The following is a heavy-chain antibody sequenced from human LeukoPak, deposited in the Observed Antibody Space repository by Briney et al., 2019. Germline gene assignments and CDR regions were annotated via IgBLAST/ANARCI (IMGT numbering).Heavy chain of an antibody. CDR3: AIWASGNF. CDR2: TDPSGSAK. Sequence: PGGSLRLSCAASGFILNRSWMNWVRQAPGKGLEWVANTDPSGSAKRYVDSVEGRFTISKDNAGTSFYLDMNSLRADDTAIYYCAIWASGNFWGQGTLVTVSS. D-gene: IGHD1-1*01. J-gene: IGHJ4*02. CDR1: GFILNRSW. V-gene: IGHV3-7*01.